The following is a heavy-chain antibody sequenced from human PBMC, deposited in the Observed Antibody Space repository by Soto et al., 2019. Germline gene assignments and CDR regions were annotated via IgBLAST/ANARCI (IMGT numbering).Heavy chain of an antibody. CDR3: STLSSTWPTRGDY. J-gene: IGHJ4*02. CDR1: GFTFSNHW. Sequence: GLSLRLSCLASGFTFSNHWMSWVLQAPGKGLEWVANIKQDGSEKYYVDSLKGRFTISRDNAKNSLYLQMTNLRADDTAVYHCSTLSSTWPTRGDYWGQGALGTVS. V-gene: IGHV3-7*03. CDR2: IKQDGSEK. D-gene: IGHD6-13*01.